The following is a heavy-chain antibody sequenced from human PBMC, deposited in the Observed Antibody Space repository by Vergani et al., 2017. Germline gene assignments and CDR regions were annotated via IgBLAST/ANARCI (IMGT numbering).Heavy chain of an antibody. V-gene: IGHV4-34*01. Sequence: QVQLQQWGAGLLKPSETLSLTCAVYGGSFSGYYWSWIRQPPGKGLEWIGEINHSGSTNYNPSLKSRVTISVDTSKNQFSLKLSSVTAAYTAVYYCARSGYCSGGSCYSFDYWGQGTLVTVSS. J-gene: IGHJ4*02. D-gene: IGHD2-15*01. CDR1: GGSFSGYY. CDR2: INHSGST. CDR3: ARSGYCSGGSCYSFDY.